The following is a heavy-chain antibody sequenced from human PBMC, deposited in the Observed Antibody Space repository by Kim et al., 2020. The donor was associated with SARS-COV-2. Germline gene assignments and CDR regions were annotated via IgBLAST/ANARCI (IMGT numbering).Heavy chain of an antibody. V-gene: IGHV1-69*01. J-gene: IGHJ5*02. D-gene: IGHD1-1*01. CDR2: A. CDR3: ARARVPNWFDP. Sequence: ANDAQKFQGRVTITADESTSTAYMELSSLRSEDTAVYYCARARVPNWFDPWGQGTLVTVSS.